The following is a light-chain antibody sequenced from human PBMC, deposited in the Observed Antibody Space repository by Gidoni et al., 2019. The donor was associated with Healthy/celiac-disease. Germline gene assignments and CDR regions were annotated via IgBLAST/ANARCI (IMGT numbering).Light chain of an antibody. V-gene: IGLV1-44*01. CDR2: SNN. CDR1: SANTLSNT. Sequence: QSVLTQPPSASGPPRHSVTISFSGSSANTLSNTVNWYQQLPGTAPKLLIYSNNQRPSGVPDRFSGSKSGTSASLAISGLQSEDEADYYCAAWDDSLNGQVVFGGGTKLTVL. CDR3: AAWDDSLNGQVV. J-gene: IGLJ2*01.